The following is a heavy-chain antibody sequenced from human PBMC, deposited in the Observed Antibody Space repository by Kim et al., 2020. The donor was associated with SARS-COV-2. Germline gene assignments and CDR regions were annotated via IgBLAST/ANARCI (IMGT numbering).Heavy chain of an antibody. Sequence: ASVKVSCKASGYTFTGYYMHWVRQAPGQGLEWMGWINPNSGGTNYAQKFQGWVTMTRDTSISTAYMELSRLRSDDTAVYYCARSMSSGYYFDFDYWGQGTLVTVSS. V-gene: IGHV1-2*04. CDR3: ARSMSSGYYFDFDY. CDR2: INPNSGGT. J-gene: IGHJ4*02. CDR1: GYTFTGYY. D-gene: IGHD3-22*01.